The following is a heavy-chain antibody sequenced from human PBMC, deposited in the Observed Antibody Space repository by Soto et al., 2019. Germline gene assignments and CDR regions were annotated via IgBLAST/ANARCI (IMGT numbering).Heavy chain of an antibody. CDR3: ARDQEYYYGSGSPLGFDP. CDR1: GYTFTSYG. J-gene: IGHJ5*02. CDR2: ISAYNGNT. V-gene: IGHV1-18*01. D-gene: IGHD3-10*01. Sequence: ASVKVSCKASGYTFTSYGISWVRQAPGQGLEWMEWISAYNGNTNYAQKLQGRVTMTTDTSTSTAYMELRSLRSDDTAVYYCARDQEYYYGSGSPLGFDPWGQGTLVTVSS.